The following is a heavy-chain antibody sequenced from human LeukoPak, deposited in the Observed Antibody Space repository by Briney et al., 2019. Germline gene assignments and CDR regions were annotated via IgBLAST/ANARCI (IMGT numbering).Heavy chain of an antibody. CDR1: GFTFTSYV. D-gene: IGHD6-13*01. V-gene: IGHV3-23*01. J-gene: IGHJ4*02. CDR2: ISGSGGRT. CDR3: AKGGPYSSNWRTFDY. Sequence: QAGGSLRLSCAASGFTFTSYVMSWVRQAPGKGLEWVSTISGSGGRTSYADSVKGRFTISRDNSKTTLSLQVNSLRAEDTAVYYCAKGGPYSSNWRTFDYWGQGTLVTVSS.